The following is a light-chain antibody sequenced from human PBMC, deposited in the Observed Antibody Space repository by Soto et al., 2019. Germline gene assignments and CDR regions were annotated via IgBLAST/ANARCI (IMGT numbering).Light chain of an antibody. J-gene: IGKJ1*01. Sequence: EIVLTQSPGTLSLSPGERATLSCRASQSVSSSYLAWYQQKLGQAPRLLIYGASSRATGIPDRFSGSGSGTDFTLTIGRLEPEDFAVYYCQQYDSSPPTFGQGTKVEI. V-gene: IGKV3-20*01. CDR3: QQYDSSPPT. CDR1: QSVSSSY. CDR2: GAS.